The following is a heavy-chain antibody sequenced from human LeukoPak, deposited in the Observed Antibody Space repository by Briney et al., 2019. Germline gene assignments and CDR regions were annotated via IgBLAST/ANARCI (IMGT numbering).Heavy chain of an antibody. CDR2: IYSGGST. V-gene: IGHV3-53*01. CDR3: ARDFPRDNFVRYFDWSSDAFDI. CDR1: GFTFSSYS. D-gene: IGHD3-9*01. Sequence: GGSLRLSCAASGFTFSSYSMNWVRQAPGKGLEWVSVIYSGGSTYYADSVKGRFTITRDNSKNTLYLQMNSLRAEDTAVYYCARDFPRDNFVRYFDWSSDAFDIWGQGTMVTVSS. J-gene: IGHJ3*02.